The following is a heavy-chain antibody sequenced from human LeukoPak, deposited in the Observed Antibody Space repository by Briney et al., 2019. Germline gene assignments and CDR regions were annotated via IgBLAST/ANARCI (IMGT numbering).Heavy chain of an antibody. CDR2: IRYDGSNK. CDR1: GFTFSSYG. J-gene: IGHJ4*02. D-gene: IGHD4-17*01. V-gene: IGHV3-30*02. Sequence: GGSLRLSCAASGFTFSSYGMHWVRQAPGKGLEWVAFIRYDGSNKCYADSVKGRFTISRDNSKNTLYLQMNSLRAEDTAVYYCAKLSDYGDYGNFDYWGQGTLVTASS. CDR3: AKLSDYGDYGNFDY.